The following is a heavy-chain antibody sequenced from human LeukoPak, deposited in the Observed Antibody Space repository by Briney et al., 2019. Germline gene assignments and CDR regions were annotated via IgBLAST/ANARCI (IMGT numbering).Heavy chain of an antibody. J-gene: IGHJ2*01. D-gene: IGHD6-19*01. CDR2: IKQDGSEK. CDR3: ARDSGQWLDNWYFDL. V-gene: IGHV3-7*03. Sequence: GGSLRLSCAASGFTFSSYSMNWVRQAPGKGLEWVANIKQDGSEKYYVDSVKGRFTISRDNAKNSLYLQMNSLRAEDTAVYYCARDSGQWLDNWYFDLWGRGTLVTVSS. CDR1: GFTFSSYS.